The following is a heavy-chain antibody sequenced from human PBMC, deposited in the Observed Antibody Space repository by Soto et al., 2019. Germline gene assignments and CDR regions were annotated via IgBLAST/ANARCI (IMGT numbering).Heavy chain of an antibody. D-gene: IGHD3-10*01. CDR3: ANGYYNSGSNHLDY. V-gene: IGHV3-9*01. CDR2: IDWNSGDI. J-gene: IGHJ4*02. Sequence: EVQLVESGGGLVQPGRSLRLSCVASGFTFGACAMHWVRQGPGQGLEWVSGIDWNSGDIAYADSVKGRFTISRDNAKNSLYLQLNSLRPDDTALYYCANGYYNSGSNHLDYWGQGTLVTVSS. CDR1: GFTFGACA.